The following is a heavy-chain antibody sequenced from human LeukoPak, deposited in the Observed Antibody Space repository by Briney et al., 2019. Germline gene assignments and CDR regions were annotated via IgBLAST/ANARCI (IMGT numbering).Heavy chain of an antibody. J-gene: IGHJ6*03. Sequence: GGSLRLSCAASGFTVSSNEMSWVRQAPGKGLEWVSSISGGSTYYADSRRGRFTISRDNSKNTLHLQMNSLRAEDTAVYYCAKDRVATERYYMDVWGKGTTVTISS. CDR3: AKDRVATERYYMDV. CDR1: GFTVSSNE. CDR2: ISGGST. D-gene: IGHD6-13*01. V-gene: IGHV3-38-3*01.